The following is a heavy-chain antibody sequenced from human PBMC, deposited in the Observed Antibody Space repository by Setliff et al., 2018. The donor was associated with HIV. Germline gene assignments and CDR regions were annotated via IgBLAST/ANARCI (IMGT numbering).Heavy chain of an antibody. J-gene: IGHJ4*02. V-gene: IGHV4-39*07. CDR1: GGSISSRSYY. D-gene: IGHD3-9*01. CDR2: IYYSGST. CDR3: ARDPGVLRYFDWLLSHFDY. Sequence: PSETLSLTCTVSGGSISSRSYYWGWIRQPPGKGLAWIGSIYYSGSTYYNPSLKSRVTISVDTSKNQFSLKLSSVTAADTAVYYCARDPGVLRYFDWLLSHFDYWGQGTLVTVSS.